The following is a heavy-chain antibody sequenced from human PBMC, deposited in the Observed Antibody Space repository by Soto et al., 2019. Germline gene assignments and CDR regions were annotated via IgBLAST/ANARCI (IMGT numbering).Heavy chain of an antibody. Sequence: SETLSLTCAVYGGSFSGYYWSWIRQPPGKGLEWIGEINHSGTTNYNPSLKSRVTISVDTSKNQFSLKLNSVTAADTAVFYCARQDSSGAGGMDVWGQGTTVTVSS. D-gene: IGHD6-19*01. CDR2: INHSGTT. CDR3: ARQDSSGAGGMDV. J-gene: IGHJ6*02. CDR1: GGSFSGYY. V-gene: IGHV4-34*01.